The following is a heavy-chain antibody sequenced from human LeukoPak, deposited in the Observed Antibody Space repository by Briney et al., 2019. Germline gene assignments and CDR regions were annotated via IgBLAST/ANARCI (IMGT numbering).Heavy chain of an antibody. CDR1: DGSISNHY. J-gene: IGHJ6*02. D-gene: IGHD1-1*01. V-gene: IGHV4-59*11. CDR2: INYSGST. Sequence: KPSETLSLTCTVSDGSISNHYWSWIRQPPGKGLEWIGNINYSGSTNYNPSLKSRVTISVDTSKNQFSLKLSSVTAADTAVYYCARGVPSYYYGMDVWGQGTTVTVSS. CDR3: ARGVPSYYYGMDV.